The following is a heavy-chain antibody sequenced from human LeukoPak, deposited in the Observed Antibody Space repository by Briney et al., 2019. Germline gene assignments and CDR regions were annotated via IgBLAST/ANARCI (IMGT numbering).Heavy chain of an antibody. Sequence: SVKVSCKASGGTFSSYAISWVRQAPGQGLEWMGGIIPIFGTANYAQKFQGRVTITTDESTSTAYMELSSLRSEDTAVYYCARIAGGSGWTYYMGVWGKGTTVTVSS. J-gene: IGHJ6*03. CDR2: IIPIFGTA. CDR3: ARIAGGSGWTYYMGV. D-gene: IGHD6-19*01. V-gene: IGHV1-69*05. CDR1: GGTFSSYA.